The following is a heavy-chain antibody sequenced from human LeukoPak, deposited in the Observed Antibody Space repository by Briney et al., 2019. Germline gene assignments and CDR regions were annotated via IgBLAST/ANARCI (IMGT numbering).Heavy chain of an antibody. V-gene: IGHV3-23*01. CDR3: AKGRYDSSGPANTFDY. CDR2: ISGSGGST. Sequence: GGSLRLSCAASGFTFSSYAMSWVRQAPGKGLEWVSGISGSGGSTYYADSVKGQFTISRDNSKNTLYLQMNNLRAEDTALYHCAKGRYDSSGPANTFDYWGQGTLVTVSS. D-gene: IGHD3-22*01. CDR1: GFTFSSYA. J-gene: IGHJ4*02.